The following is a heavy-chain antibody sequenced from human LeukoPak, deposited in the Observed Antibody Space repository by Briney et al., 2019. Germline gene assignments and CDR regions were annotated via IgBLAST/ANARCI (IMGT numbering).Heavy chain of an antibody. Sequence: GGSLRLSCAASGFTFSDYYMSWIRQAPGKGLEWVSYISNSGTTTSYADSVKGRFTISRDNAKNSLYLQMNSLRAEDTAVYYCARENYGSGSCLDYWGQGTLVTVSS. V-gene: IGHV3-11*01. CDR2: ISNSGTTT. CDR3: ARENYGSGSCLDY. J-gene: IGHJ4*02. D-gene: IGHD3-10*01. CDR1: GFTFSDYY.